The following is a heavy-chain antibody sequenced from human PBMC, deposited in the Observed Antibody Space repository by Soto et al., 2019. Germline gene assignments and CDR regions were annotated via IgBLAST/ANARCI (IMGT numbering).Heavy chain of an antibody. CDR2: FYHPGRM. CDR3: FYGMDV. J-gene: IGHJ6*02. V-gene: IGHV4-39*01. Sequence: SETLSLTSTVSRCSITSRTHYWGWFRQPPEKGLEWIGSFYHPGRMYHTPSLRSRVTISGDTPKNQFSLKLTSVTAADTAVYYCFYGMDVWGQGTTVTVSS. CDR1: RCSITSRTHY.